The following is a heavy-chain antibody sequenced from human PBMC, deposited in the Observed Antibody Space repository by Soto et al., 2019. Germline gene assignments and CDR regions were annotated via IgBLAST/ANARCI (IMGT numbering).Heavy chain of an antibody. D-gene: IGHD6-19*01. CDR2: MSYDGTNT. Sequence: GGSMRLSCTASGFMFSAYAMLWVRQAPGKGLEWVAAMSYDGTNTYYADSVKGRFTISRDNSKNTLFLQMSSLTADDSAVYYCARDPSPYTSGWYGIDFWGLGILVSAPQ. J-gene: IGHJ4*01. CDR1: GFMFSAYA. CDR3: ARDPSPYTSGWYGIDF. V-gene: IGHV3-30-3*01.